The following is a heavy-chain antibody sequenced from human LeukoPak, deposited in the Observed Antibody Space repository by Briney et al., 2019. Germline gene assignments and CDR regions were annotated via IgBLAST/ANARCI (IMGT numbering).Heavy chain of an antibody. D-gene: IGHD3-22*01. CDR1: GGSISSGDYY. CDR2: IYYSGST. V-gene: IGHV4-30-4*01. J-gene: IGHJ4*02. CDR3: ASSFDYYDSSGYPY. Sequence: PSETLSLTCTVSGGSISSGDYYWSWIRQPPGKGLEWIGYIYYSGSTYYNPSLKSRVTISVDTSKNQFSLKLSSVTAADTAVYYWASSFDYYDSSGYPYWGQGTLVTVSS.